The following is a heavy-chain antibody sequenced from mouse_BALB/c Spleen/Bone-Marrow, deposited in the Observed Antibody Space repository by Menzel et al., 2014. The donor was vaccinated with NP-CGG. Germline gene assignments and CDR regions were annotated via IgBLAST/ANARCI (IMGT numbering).Heavy chain of an antibody. CDR2: IYPGNSDT. J-gene: IGHJ2*01. Sequence: VQLQQSGTVLARPGDSVKMSCKASGYSFTSYWMHWVKQRPGQGLESIGAIYPGNSDTSYTQKFKGKAKLTAVTSAGTAYMELTSLTNEDSAVYYCTRTRGFYFNYWGPGSTLTVSS. CDR1: GYSFTSYW. CDR3: TRTRGFYFNY. V-gene: IGHV1-5*01.